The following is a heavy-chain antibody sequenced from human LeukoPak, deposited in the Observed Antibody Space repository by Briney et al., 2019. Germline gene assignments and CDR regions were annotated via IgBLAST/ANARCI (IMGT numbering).Heavy chain of an antibody. V-gene: IGHV3-30*18. Sequence: GGSLRLSCAASGFTFSSYGMHWVRQAPGKGLEWVAVISYDGSNKYYADSVKGRFTISRDNSKNTLYLQMNSLRAEDTAVYYCAKDPGYGDYVGAFDIWGQGTMVTVSS. D-gene: IGHD4-17*01. J-gene: IGHJ3*02. CDR1: GFTFSSYG. CDR2: ISYDGSNK. CDR3: AKDPGYGDYVGAFDI.